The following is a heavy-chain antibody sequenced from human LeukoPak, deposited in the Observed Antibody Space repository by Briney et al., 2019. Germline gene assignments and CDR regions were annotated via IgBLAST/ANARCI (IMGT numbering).Heavy chain of an antibody. Sequence: KPSETLSLTCTVSGGSISSYYWSWFRQPPGKGLEWIGYIYDTEITNYNPSLKSRGTIPLDTSKNQFSLKLSSVTAADTAVYYCARGAGYSSSWFKHYFDFWGQGTLVTVSS. J-gene: IGHJ4*02. CDR2: IYDTEIT. CDR1: GGSISSYY. V-gene: IGHV4-59*01. CDR3: ARGAGYSSSWFKHYFDF. D-gene: IGHD6-13*01.